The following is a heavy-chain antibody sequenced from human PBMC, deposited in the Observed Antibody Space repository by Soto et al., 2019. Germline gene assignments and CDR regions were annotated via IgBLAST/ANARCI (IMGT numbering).Heavy chain of an antibody. Sequence: QVQLVQSGGEVKKPGASVKVSCTASGYSFNTYAITWVRQAPGQGLEWLGWISASKGSTNYAKKVQDRLTMTTDTSTNTAYMDLRSLRPDDTAVYYCARVSYYDVVTGYDPQKYRYYAMDVWGQGTTVTVSS. CDR1: GYSFNTYA. CDR3: ARVSYYDVVTGYDPQKYRYYAMDV. V-gene: IGHV1-18*04. J-gene: IGHJ6*02. D-gene: IGHD3-9*01. CDR2: ISASKGST.